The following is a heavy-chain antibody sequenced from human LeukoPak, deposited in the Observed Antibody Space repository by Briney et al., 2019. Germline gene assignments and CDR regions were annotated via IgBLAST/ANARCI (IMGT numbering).Heavy chain of an antibody. CDR1: GFVFSNYA. CDR3: ARVGFSGYDS. CDR2: ITGDGSTP. J-gene: IGHJ5*02. Sequence: PGGSLILSCATSGFVFSNYAMNWVRQAPGKGLEYVSAITGDGSTPYYANSVKGRFTISRDNSKNTLYLQMGSLRSEDMAVYYCARVGFSGYDSWGQGTLVTVSS. D-gene: IGHD5-12*01. V-gene: IGHV3-64*01.